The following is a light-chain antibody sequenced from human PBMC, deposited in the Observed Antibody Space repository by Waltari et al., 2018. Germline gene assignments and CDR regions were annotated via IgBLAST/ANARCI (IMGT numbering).Light chain of an antibody. CDR2: DAS. CDR1: QSLSNY. J-gene: IGKJ2*02. V-gene: IGKV3-15*01. Sequence: VMTQSPATLSVSPGPRATLSCRASQSLSNYLAWYQQKPGQAPRRLIYDASTRATGIPARFSGSGSGTEFTLAISSLQSEDIAVYYCQQYYTTPCTFGQGTRLEIK. CDR3: QQYYTTPCT.